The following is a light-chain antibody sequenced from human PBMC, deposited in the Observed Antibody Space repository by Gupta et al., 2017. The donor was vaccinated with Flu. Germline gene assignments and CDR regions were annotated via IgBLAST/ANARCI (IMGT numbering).Light chain of an antibody. CDR2: LVS. CDR1: QSRVYSYESTI. J-gene: IGKJ1*01. CDR3: RQGAHWPWA. Sequence: TLGQPASISCRSSQSRVYSYESTILHWFQQRPGQSPRRLIYLVSHRESGVPDKFSGSGSGTEFTLKISRVEAEDVGVYFCRQGAHWPWAFGQGTKVEIK. V-gene: IGKV2-30*01.